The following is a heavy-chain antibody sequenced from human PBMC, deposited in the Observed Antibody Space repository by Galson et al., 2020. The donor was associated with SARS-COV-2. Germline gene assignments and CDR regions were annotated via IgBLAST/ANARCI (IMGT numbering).Heavy chain of an antibody. D-gene: IGHD7-27*01. J-gene: IGHJ4*02. CDR1: GFTFSNHW. V-gene: IGHV3-74*01. CDR3: ARGDMGNDYFDY. Sequence: GGSLRLSCAVSGFTFSNHWMHWVRQAPGTGLVWVSRIYSEGSSTSYADSVKGRFTISGDNAKNTLYLQMNSLRAEDTAVYYCARGDMGNDYFDYWGQGTLVTVSS. CDR2: IYSEGSST.